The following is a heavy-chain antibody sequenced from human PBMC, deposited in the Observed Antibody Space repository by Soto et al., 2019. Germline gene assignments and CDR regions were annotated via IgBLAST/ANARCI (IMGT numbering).Heavy chain of an antibody. CDR1: GFSFDNYG. CDR2: IKSDGSST. D-gene: IGHD3-16*01. V-gene: IGHV3-23*01. CDR3: AQLGLMTFSHKHYFNH. J-gene: IGHJ4*02. Sequence: VQLLESGGDLVQPGGSLRLSCVGSGFSFDNYGMSWVRQAPGKGLEWVSAIKSDGSSTYYAASVKDRFTISRDNSKNTLYLQLNSLRAEDTAVYYCAQLGLMTFSHKHYFNHWGRGTLVTVSS.